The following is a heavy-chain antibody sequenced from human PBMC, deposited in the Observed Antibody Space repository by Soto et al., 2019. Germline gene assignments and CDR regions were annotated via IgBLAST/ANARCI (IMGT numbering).Heavy chain of an antibody. D-gene: IGHD6-13*01. CDR3: ARTMAAGGGRRYVDM. CDR2: INSSSSYT. V-gene: IGHV3-11*05. J-gene: IGHJ2*01. Sequence: QVQLVESGGGLVKPGGSLRLSCAASGFTFSDYYMSWIRQAPGKVLECVSYINSSSSYTNYADSVKGRFTISRDNAKNSPYLQRNSLRSEDTAVYHWARTMAAGGGRRYVDMWGCGTRVTVSS. CDR1: GFTFSDYY.